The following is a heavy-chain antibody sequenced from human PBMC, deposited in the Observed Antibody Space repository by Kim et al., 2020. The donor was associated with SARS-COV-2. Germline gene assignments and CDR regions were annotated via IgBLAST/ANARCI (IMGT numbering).Heavy chain of an antibody. V-gene: IGHV4-39*01. D-gene: IGHD4-4*01. CDR3: ARQPFFPYSNSAFRYFRD. Sequence: SETLSLTCNISGDSITGRNFYWAWVRQPPGKGLEWIGSVYYTGTTYRNPSLGSRVTILVAASKTQFSLNLTSVTAADTAVYYCARQPFFPYSNSAFRYFRDWGPGTLVTVSS. J-gene: IGHJ1*01. CDR1: GDSITGRNFY. CDR2: VYYTGTT.